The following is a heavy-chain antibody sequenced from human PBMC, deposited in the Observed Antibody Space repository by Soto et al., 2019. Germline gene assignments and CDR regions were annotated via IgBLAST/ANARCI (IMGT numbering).Heavy chain of an antibody. CDR1: GFTFIMYA. CDR2: VSGSGGNT. V-gene: IGHV3-23*01. CDR3: AKESNHFYYYGMDV. Sequence: GGSLRLSCATSGFTFIMYAMSWVRQAPGKGLEWVSAVSGSGGNTYYADSAKGRFTISRDNSKNTVYMQMSSLRAEDTAIYYCAKESNHFYYYGMDVWGPGTTVTVSS. J-gene: IGHJ6*02.